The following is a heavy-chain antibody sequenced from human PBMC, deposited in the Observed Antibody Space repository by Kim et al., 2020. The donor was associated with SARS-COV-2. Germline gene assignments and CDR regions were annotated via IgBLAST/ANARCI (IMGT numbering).Heavy chain of an antibody. V-gene: IGHV4-34*01. D-gene: IGHD2-2*01. CDR1: GGSFSGYY. CDR3: ARAGKLVVPAAMQGVFDY. J-gene: IGHJ4*02. CDR2: INHSGST. Sequence: SETLSLTCAVYGGSFSGYYWSWIRQPPGKGLEWIGEINHSGSTNYNPSLKSRVTISVDTSKNQFSLKLSSVTAADTAVYYCARAGKLVVPAAMQGVFDYWGQGTLVTVSS.